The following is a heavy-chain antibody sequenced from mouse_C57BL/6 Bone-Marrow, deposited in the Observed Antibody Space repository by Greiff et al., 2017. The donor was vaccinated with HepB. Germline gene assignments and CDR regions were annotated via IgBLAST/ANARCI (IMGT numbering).Heavy chain of an antibody. J-gene: IGHJ3*01. V-gene: IGHV1-55*01. Sequence: QVQLQQPGAELVKPGASVKMSSKASGYTFTSYWITWVKQRPGQGLEWIGDIYPGSGSTNYNEKFKSKATLTVDTSSSTAYMQLSSLTSEASAVYYCARLRFYYYGSSLAYWGQGTLVTVSA. CDR2: IYPGSGST. CDR1: GYTFTSYW. D-gene: IGHD1-1*01. CDR3: ARLRFYYYGSSLAY.